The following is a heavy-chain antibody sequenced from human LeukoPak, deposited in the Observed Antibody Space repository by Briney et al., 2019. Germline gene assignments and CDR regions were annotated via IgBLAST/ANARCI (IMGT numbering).Heavy chain of an antibody. CDR1: GFTFSNYG. D-gene: IGHD4-17*01. V-gene: IGHV3-30*02. J-gene: IGHJ4*02. CDR3: AKDSYGDYEGYYFDY. CDR2: IRYDGSNK. Sequence: GGSLRLSCAASGFTFSNYGMHWVRQVPGKGLEWVAFIRYDGSNKYYADSVKGRFTISRDNSKNTLYLQMNSLRAEDTAVYYCAKDSYGDYEGYYFDYWGQGTLVTVSS.